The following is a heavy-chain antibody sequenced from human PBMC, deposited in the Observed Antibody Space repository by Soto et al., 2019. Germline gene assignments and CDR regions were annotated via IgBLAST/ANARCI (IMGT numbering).Heavy chain of an antibody. CDR1: GFTFSSYG. J-gene: IGHJ4*02. Sequence: QVQLVESGGGVVQPGRSLRLSCAVSGFTFSSYGMHWVRQAPGKGLEWVARISHDGNTQNYADSVKGRFTISRDNAKNMLFLQMDGLRAEDTAVFYCAKDTDYYSTSGYYVFDHWGQGTLVTVSS. CDR3: AKDTDYYSTSGYYVFDH. CDR2: ISHDGNTQ. V-gene: IGHV3-30*18. D-gene: IGHD3-22*01.